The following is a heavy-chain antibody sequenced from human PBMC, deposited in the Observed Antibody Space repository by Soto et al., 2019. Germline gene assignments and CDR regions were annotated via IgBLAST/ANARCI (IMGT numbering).Heavy chain of an antibody. CDR2: INSDGSSA. Sequence: EVQLVESGGGLVQPGGSLRLSCAASGFTFSSYWMHWVRQAPGKGLVWVSGINSDGSSASYADSVKGRFTISRDNAKNTLYLHMNSLRAEDTAVYYCARGASYDLWSMDVWGQGTTVTVSS. CDR1: GFTFSSYW. V-gene: IGHV3-74*01. D-gene: IGHD3-3*01. J-gene: IGHJ6*02. CDR3: ARGASYDLWSMDV.